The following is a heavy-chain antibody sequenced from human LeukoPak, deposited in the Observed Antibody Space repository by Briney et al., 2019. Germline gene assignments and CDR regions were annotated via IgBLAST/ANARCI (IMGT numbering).Heavy chain of an antibody. CDR1: GASIISYY. CDR3: ARAYYDILTGYYPPGY. J-gene: IGHJ4*02. D-gene: IGHD3-9*01. Sequence: SETLSLTCTVSGASIISYYWSWIRQPPGKGLEWIGYIYYSGGANYNPSLKGRATVSLDTSKNQFSLKLSSVTAADTAVYYCARAYYDILTGYYPPGYWGQGTLVTVSS. CDR2: IYYSGGA. V-gene: IGHV4-59*12.